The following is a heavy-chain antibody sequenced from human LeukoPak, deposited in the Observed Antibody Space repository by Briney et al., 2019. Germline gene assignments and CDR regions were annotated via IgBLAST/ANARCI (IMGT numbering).Heavy chain of an antibody. D-gene: IGHD4-17*01. CDR1: GGSISSYY. CDR2: IYYSGST. Sequence: SETLSLTCTVSGGSISSYYWSWIRQPPGKGLEWIGYIYYSGSTNYNPSLKSRVTISVDTSKNQFSLKLSSVTAADTAVYYCARRDNYGDCTPDWGQGTLVTVSS. V-gene: IGHV4-59*08. J-gene: IGHJ4*02. CDR3: ARRDNYGDCTPD.